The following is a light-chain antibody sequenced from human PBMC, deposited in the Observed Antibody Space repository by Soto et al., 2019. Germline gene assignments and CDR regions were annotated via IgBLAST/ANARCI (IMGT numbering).Light chain of an antibody. J-gene: IGKJ2*01. Sequence: EIVLTQSPGTLSLSPGERATLSCRASQSVSSSCLVWYQQKPGQAPRLRIYGASSRATGIPDRFGGSGSGTDFTLTLSRREPEDFAVYYCQQYGGSPPYTFGQGTKLEIK. CDR2: GAS. V-gene: IGKV3-20*01. CDR1: QSVSSSC. CDR3: QQYGGSPPYT.